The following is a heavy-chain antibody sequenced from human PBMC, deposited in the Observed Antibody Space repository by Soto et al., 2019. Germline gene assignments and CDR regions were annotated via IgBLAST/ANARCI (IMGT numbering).Heavy chain of an antibody. CDR3: ARVASDYINSVDH. V-gene: IGHV3-23*01. J-gene: IGHJ4*02. CDR1: GFTFNAYA. CDR2: IGGSGGNR. D-gene: IGHD4-4*01. Sequence: EVQLLESGGGLVQPGGSLRLSCAASGFTFNAYAMTWVRQAPGKGLEWVSAIGGSGGNRYYAASVKGRFTISRDNSKDTLALQMNRLRVEDTAVYYCARVASDYINSVDHWGQGILVTVSS.